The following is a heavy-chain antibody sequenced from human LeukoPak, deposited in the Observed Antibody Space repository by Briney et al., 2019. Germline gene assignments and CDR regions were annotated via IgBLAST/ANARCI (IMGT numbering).Heavy chain of an antibody. V-gene: IGHV4-4*07. CDR1: DGSITNYY. D-gene: IGHD2-21*01. CDR3: ARESRVVIGDGYHVDS. Sequence: SETLSLTCFVSDGSITNYYWSWIRQPAGKGLEWIGRLYNGRGMEYNPSLKSRVTMSVDRANMQFSLRLTSVTAADTAVYYCARESRVVIGDGYHVDSWGPGTLITVSS. J-gene: IGHJ4*02. CDR2: LYNGRGM.